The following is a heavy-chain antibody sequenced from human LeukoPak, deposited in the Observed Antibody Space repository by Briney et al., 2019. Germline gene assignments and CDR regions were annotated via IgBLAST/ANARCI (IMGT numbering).Heavy chain of an antibody. CDR2: ISGSGGST. Sequence: PGGSLRPSCAASGFTFSSYAMSWVRQAPGKGLEWVSAISGSGGSTYYADSVKGRFTISRDNPKNTLYLQMNSLRAEDTAVYYCAKGGYTVGALRYYYYYGMDVWGQGTTVTVSS. CDR3: AKGGYTVGALRYYYYYGMDV. V-gene: IGHV3-23*01. D-gene: IGHD1-26*01. CDR1: GFTFSSYA. J-gene: IGHJ6*02.